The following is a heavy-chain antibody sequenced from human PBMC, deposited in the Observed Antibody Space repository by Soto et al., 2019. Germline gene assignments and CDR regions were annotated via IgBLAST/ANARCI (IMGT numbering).Heavy chain of an antibody. CDR1: GGTFSSHA. CDR3: ARRIAVSHYYYYGMDV. J-gene: IGHJ6*02. V-gene: IGHV1-69*01. Sequence: QVQLVQSGAEVKKPGSSVKVSCKASGGTFSSHAISWVRQAPGQGLDSMGGIIPIFGTANYAQEFQGRVTITADESTSTAYMELSSLRSEDTAVYYCARRIAVSHYYYYGMDVWGQGTTVTVSS. CDR2: IIPIFGTA. D-gene: IGHD6-19*01.